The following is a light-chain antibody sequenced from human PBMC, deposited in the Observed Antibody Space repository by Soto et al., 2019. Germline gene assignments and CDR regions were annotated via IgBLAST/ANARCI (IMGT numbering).Light chain of an antibody. Sequence: QSVLTQPRSVSWSPGQSVTISCTGTSSDVGGYNYVSWLQQHPGKAPKPIIYDVSQRPSGVPDRFSGSKSGNTASLTISGLQAEDEAEYHCCSYAGSSTIFVFGTGTKLTVL. CDR1: SSDVGGYNY. CDR2: DVS. V-gene: IGLV2-11*01. J-gene: IGLJ1*01. CDR3: CSYAGSSTIFV.